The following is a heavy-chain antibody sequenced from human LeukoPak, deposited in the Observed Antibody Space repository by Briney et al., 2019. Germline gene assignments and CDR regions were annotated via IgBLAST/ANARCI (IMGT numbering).Heavy chain of an antibody. CDR3: ARDGNGYYFYYYYYGMDV. V-gene: IGHV1-8*01. J-gene: IGHJ6*02. D-gene: IGHD3-22*01. Sequence: ASVKVSCKASGYTFTSYDINWVRQATGQGLEWMGWMNPNSGNTGYAQKFQGRVTMTRNTSISTAYMELSSLRSEDTAVYYCARDGNGYYFYYYYYGMDVWGQGTTVTVSS. CDR1: GYTFTSYD. CDR2: MNPNSGNT.